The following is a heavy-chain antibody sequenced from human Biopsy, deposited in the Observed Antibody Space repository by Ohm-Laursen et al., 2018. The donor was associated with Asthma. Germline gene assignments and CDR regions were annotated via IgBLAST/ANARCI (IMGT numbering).Heavy chain of an antibody. CDR2: ISYDGSSI. CDR3: AREGVAGTHIED. D-gene: IGHD6-19*01. Sequence: SLRLPCAAPRFTYEMHWVRQAPGKGLEWVAVISYDGSSIYYADSVKGRFTISRDNSKNTLSLQMNSLTAEDTAVYYCAREGVAGTHIEDWGQGTLVTVSS. J-gene: IGHJ4*02. V-gene: IGHV3-30-3*01. CDR1: RFTYE.